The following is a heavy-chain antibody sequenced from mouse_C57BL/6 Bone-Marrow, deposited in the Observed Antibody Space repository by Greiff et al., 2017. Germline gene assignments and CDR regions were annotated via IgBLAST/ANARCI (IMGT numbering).Heavy chain of an antibody. CDR2: INPSSGYT. Sequence: QVQLQQSGAELARPGASVKMSCKASGYTFTSYTMHWVKQRPGQGLEWIGYINPSSGYTKYNQKFKDKATLTADKSSSTAYMQLSSLTSEDSAVYYCARWGYGSSPYYLDYWGQGTTLTVSS. D-gene: IGHD1-1*01. CDR3: ARWGYGSSPYYLDY. V-gene: IGHV1-4*01. J-gene: IGHJ2*01. CDR1: GYTFTSYT.